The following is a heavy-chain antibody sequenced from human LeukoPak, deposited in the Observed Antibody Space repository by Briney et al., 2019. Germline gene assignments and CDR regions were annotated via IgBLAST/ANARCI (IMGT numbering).Heavy chain of an antibody. CDR3: ARDAAFGGVIVN. V-gene: IGHV1-2*02. J-gene: IGHJ4*02. CDR2: INPNSGGT. D-gene: IGHD3-16*02. Sequence: ASVKVSCKASGYTFTDYYIHWVRQAPGQGLEWMGWINPNSGGTNYAQKFQGRVTMTRDTSISTDYLNLTRLRSDDTAIYYCARDAAFGGVIVNWGQGTLVTVSS. CDR1: GYTFTDYY.